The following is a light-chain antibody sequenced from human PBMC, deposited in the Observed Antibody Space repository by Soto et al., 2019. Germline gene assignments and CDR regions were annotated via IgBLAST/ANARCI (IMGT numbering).Light chain of an antibody. CDR1: QSVSSY. Sequence: EIVLTQSTATLSLSPGERATLSCRASQSVSSYLAWYQQKPGQAPRLLIYDASPRATGIPGRFSGSGSGTDFTLAISSPEPEDVAVYYCQERSNWPLTFGGGTRVEIK. V-gene: IGKV3-11*01. CDR2: DAS. J-gene: IGKJ4*01. CDR3: QERSNWPLT.